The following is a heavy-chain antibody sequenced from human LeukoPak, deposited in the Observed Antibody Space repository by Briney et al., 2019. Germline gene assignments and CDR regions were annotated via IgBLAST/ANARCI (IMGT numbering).Heavy chain of an antibody. J-gene: IGHJ4*02. CDR1: GGSISSYY. CDR2: IYYSGST. V-gene: IGHV4-59*08. Sequence: SETLSPTCTVSGGSISSYYWSWIRQPPGKGLEWIGYIYYSGSTNYNPSLKSRVTISVDTSKNQFSLKLSSVTAADTAVYYCARSMASDIVVVPDYFDYWGQGTLVTVSS. CDR3: ARSMASDIVVVPDYFDY. D-gene: IGHD2-2*01.